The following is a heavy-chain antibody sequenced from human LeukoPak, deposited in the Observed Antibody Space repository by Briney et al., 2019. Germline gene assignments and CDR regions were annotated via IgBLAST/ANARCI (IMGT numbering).Heavy chain of an antibody. CDR1: GGSCDDYY. CDR2: VHPHGIF. J-gene: IGHJ5*02. CDR3: ARGRDRSKAGDL. V-gene: IGHV4-34*01. D-gene: IGHD5-24*01. Sequence: SETLSLTCDVYGGSCDDYYCSWIRQPPGKGLEWIGEVHPHGIFYYNSSLMSRVTISIDTSKSRFSLRLTSVTAADTAFYFCARGRDRSKAGDLWGQGSLVTVSS.